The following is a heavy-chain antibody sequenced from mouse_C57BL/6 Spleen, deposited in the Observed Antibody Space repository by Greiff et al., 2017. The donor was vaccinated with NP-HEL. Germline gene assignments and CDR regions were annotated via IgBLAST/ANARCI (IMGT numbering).Heavy chain of an antibody. V-gene: IGHV1-69*01. D-gene: IGHD2-5*01. Sequence: QVQLQQPGAELVMPGASVKLSCKASGYTFTSYWMHWVKQRPGQGLEWIGEIDPSDIYTNYNQKFKGKSTLTVDKSSSTAYMQLSSLTSEDSAVYYCARPNSNYLSWFAYWGQGTLVTVSA. CDR3: ARPNSNYLSWFAY. J-gene: IGHJ3*01. CDR2: IDPSDIYT. CDR1: GYTFTSYW.